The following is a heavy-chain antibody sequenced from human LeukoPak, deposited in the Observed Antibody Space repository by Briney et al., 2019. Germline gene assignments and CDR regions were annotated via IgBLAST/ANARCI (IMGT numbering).Heavy chain of an antibody. CDR1: GLSFSDYY. CDR3: ARDFPFGSGTPYYFDY. CDR2: ISSTTTTYT. V-gene: IGHV3-11*06. Sequence: GGSLRLSCEASGLSFSDYYMSWIRQAPGKGLDWISYISSTTTTYTHYSDSVKGRFTISRDDAKNSLYLQMNSLRPEDTAVYYCARDFPFGSGTPYYFDYWGQGTLVSVSS. J-gene: IGHJ4*02. D-gene: IGHD3-10*01.